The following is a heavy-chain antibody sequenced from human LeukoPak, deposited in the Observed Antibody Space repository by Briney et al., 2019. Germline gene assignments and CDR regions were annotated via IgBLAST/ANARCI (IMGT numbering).Heavy chain of an antibody. V-gene: IGHV3-53*01. Sequence: GGSLRLSCAASGFTVSSNYMSWVRQAPGKGLEWVSACGTSGDTYYADSVRGRFTIFRGNAKNTVYLQMSSLRAEDTAVYYCAQKTPGTHPFDYWGQGTLVTVSS. CDR2: CGTSGDT. CDR3: AQKTPGTHPFDY. CDR1: GFTVSSNY. D-gene: IGHD6-13*01. J-gene: IGHJ4*02.